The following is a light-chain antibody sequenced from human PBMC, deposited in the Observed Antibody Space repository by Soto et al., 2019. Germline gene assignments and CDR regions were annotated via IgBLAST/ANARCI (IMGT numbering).Light chain of an antibody. J-gene: IGKJ2*01. CDR2: KAS. Sequence: DIQMTQSHSTLSASVGDRVTITCRASQTISAWLAWYQQKPGKAPKLLIYKASNLESGVPSRFSGSGSGTEFTLTISSLQPDDFATYYCQQYDSYSYPFGQGTKLEIK. CDR1: QTISAW. CDR3: QQYDSYSYP. V-gene: IGKV1-5*03.